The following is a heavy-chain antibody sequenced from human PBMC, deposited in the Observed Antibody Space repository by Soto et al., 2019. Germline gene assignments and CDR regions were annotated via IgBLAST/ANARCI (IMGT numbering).Heavy chain of an antibody. Sequence: GGSLRLSCAASGFTFSDYSMNWVRQAPGKGLEWISYISGSSSTIDYADSVKGRFTISRDNAKNSLYLQMNYLRAEDTALYYCAKVQLGSYGIYYYGMDVWGQGTTVTVSS. CDR3: AKVQLGSYGIYYYGMDV. J-gene: IGHJ6*02. CDR2: ISGSSSTI. V-gene: IGHV3-48*01. D-gene: IGHD5-18*01. CDR1: GFTFSDYS.